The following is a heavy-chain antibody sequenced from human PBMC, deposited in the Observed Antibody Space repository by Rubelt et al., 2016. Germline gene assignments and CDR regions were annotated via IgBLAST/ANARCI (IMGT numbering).Heavy chain of an antibody. CDR2: INPNSGGT. J-gene: IGHJ4*02. V-gene: IGHV1-2*06. D-gene: IGHD1-26*01. Sequence: MHWVRQAPGQGLEWMGRINPNSGGTNYAQKFQGRVTMTRDTSISTAYMELSRLRSDDTAVYYCAREGPYSGSHYVFDYWGQGTLVTVSS. CDR3: AREGPYSGSHYVFDY.